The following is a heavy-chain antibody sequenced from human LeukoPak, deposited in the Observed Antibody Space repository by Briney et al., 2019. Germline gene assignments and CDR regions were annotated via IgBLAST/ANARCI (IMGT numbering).Heavy chain of an antibody. CDR3: AIYDSLGYFDY. D-gene: IGHD3-3*01. CDR2: IIPIFGTA. V-gene: IGHV1-69*05. Sequence: GSSVKVSCKASGGTFSSYAISWVRQAPGQGLEWMGGIIPIFGTANYAQKFQGRVTITTDESTSTAYTELSSLRSEDTAVYYCAIYDSLGYFDYWGQGTLVTVSS. J-gene: IGHJ4*02. CDR1: GGTFSSYA.